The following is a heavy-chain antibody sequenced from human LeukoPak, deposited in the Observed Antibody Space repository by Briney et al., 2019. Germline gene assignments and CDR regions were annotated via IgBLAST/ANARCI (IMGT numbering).Heavy chain of an antibody. CDR3: AKGWGRGFDY. Sequence: GGSLRLSCAASGFTFSSYSMNWVRQAPGKGLEWVSSISSSSSYIYYADSVKGRFTISRDNSKNTLYLQMNSLRAEDTAVYYCAKGWGRGFDYWGQGTLVTVSS. CDR1: GFTFSSYS. J-gene: IGHJ4*02. V-gene: IGHV3-21*04. D-gene: IGHD3-16*01. CDR2: ISSSSSYI.